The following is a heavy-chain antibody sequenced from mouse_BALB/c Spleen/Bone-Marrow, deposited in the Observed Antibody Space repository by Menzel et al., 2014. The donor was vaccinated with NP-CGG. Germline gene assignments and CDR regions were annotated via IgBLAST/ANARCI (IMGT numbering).Heavy chain of an antibody. CDR2: ISNGGSYT. V-gene: IGHV5-4*02. D-gene: IGHD1-1*01. CDR1: GFTFXDYY. J-gene: IGHJ1*01. Sequence: EVNVVESGGGLMKPGGSLKLSCAASGFTFXDYYMYWVRQTPEKRLEWVATISNGGSYTYYPDSVKGRFTISRDNAKNNLYLQMSSLKSEDTAMYYCARDSLYYYGSSYGYFDVWGAGTTVTVSS. CDR3: ARDSLYYYGSSYGYFDV.